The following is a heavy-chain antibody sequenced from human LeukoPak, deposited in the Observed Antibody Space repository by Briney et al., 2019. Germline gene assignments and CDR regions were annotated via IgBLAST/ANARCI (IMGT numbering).Heavy chain of an antibody. Sequence: SETLSLTCAVYGGSFGGYYWSWIRQPPGKGLEWIGEINHSGSTNYNPSLKGRVTISVDTSKNQFSLKLSSVTAADTAVYYCARVTDTSMAFDYWGQGTLVTVSS. CDR3: ARVTDTSMAFDY. V-gene: IGHV4-34*01. J-gene: IGHJ4*02. CDR2: INHSGST. CDR1: GGSFGGYY. D-gene: IGHD5-18*01.